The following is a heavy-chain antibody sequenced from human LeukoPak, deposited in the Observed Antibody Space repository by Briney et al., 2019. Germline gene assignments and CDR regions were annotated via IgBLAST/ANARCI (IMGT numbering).Heavy chain of an antibody. D-gene: IGHD3-10*01. CDR3: AKDGDDYYGSGMNYYMDV. CDR2: IRYDGSNK. CDR1: GFTFSSYA. Sequence: GGSLRLSCAASGFTFSSYAMRWVRQAPGKGLEWVAFIRYDGSNKYYADSVKGRFTISRDNSKNTLYLQMNSLRAEDTAVYYCAKDGDDYYGSGMNYYMDVWGKGTTVTISS. V-gene: IGHV3-30*02. J-gene: IGHJ6*03.